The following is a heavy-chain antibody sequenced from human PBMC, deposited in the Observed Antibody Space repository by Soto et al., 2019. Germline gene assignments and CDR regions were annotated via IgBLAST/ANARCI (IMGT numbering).Heavy chain of an antibody. D-gene: IGHD2-21*02. V-gene: IGHV1-18*01. Sequence: ASVKVACKASGYTFNSYGISWVRQAPGQGLEWMGWISAYNGNTKYAQKFQGRVTMTTDTSTSTAYMELSSLRSEDTAVYYCARSIVVVTALDYWGQGTLVTVSS. CDR3: ARSIVVVTALDY. CDR2: ISAYNGNT. CDR1: GYTFNSYG. J-gene: IGHJ4*02.